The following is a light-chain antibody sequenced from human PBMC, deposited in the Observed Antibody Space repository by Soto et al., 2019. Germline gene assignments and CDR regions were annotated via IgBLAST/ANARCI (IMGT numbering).Light chain of an antibody. CDR2: SNN. Sequence: QSVLTQPPSASVTPGQRVNISCSGSSSNIGTFTVNWYQQLPGTAPKLLIYSNNQRPSGVPDRYSGSKSGTSASLAISGLQSEYEADYYCAAWDASLNGHVVFGGGTKLTVL. V-gene: IGLV1-44*01. CDR3: AAWDASLNGHVV. J-gene: IGLJ2*01. CDR1: SSNIGTFT.